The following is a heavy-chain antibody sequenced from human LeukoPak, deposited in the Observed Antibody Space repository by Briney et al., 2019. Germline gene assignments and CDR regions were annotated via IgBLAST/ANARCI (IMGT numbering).Heavy chain of an antibody. CDR3: AKATWGSGGSCYDY. CDR2: ISGDGGST. CDR1: GFTFDGYA. D-gene: IGHD2-15*01. J-gene: IGHJ4*02. Sequence: GGSLRLSCAASGFTFDGYAMHWVRQAPGKGLEWVSLISGDGGSTYYADSVKGRFTISRDNSKNSLYLQMNSLRTEDTALYYCAKATWGSGGSCYDYWGQGTLVTVSS. V-gene: IGHV3-43*02.